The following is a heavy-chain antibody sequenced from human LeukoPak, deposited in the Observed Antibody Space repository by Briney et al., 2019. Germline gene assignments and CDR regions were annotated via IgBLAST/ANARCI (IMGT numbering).Heavy chain of an antibody. V-gene: IGHV3-30-3*01. CDR2: ISYDGSNK. CDR3: ARDDNIVGGAFDI. D-gene: IGHD3-22*01. Sequence: GGSLILSCAASGFTFSSYAMHWVRQAPGKGLEWVAVISYDGSNKYYADSVKGRFTISRDNSKNTLYLQMNSLRAEDTAVYYCARDDNIVGGAFDIWGQGTMVTVSS. CDR1: GFTFSSYA. J-gene: IGHJ3*02.